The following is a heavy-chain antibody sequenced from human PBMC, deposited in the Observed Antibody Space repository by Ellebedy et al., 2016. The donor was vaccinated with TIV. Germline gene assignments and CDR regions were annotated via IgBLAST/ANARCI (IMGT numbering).Heavy chain of an antibody. CDR1: GGSISSGDYY. J-gene: IGHJ4*02. Sequence: MPSETLSLTCTVSGGSISSGDYYRSWIRQPPGKGLEWIGYIYYSGSTYYNPSLKSRVTISVDTSKNQFSLKLSSVTAADTALYYCVRDLRTTQWGTVFDNWGQGVLVAASS. D-gene: IGHD1-1*01. V-gene: IGHV4-30-4*01. CDR3: VRDLRTTQWGTVFDN. CDR2: IYYSGST.